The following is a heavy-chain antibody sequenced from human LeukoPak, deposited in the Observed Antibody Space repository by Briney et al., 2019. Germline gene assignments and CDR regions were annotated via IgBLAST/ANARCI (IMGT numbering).Heavy chain of an antibody. CDR1: GFTFSDYW. CDR3: ARGDNRYKKLPH. J-gene: IGHJ1*01. CDR2: INSDGSST. V-gene: IGHV3-74*01. Sequence: GGSLRLSCAASGFTFSDYWMHWVRQAPDEGLVWVSRINSDGSSTNYADSVKGRFTISRDNAKSTLYLHMNSLRAEDTAIYYRARGDNRYKKLPHWGQGTLVTVSS. D-gene: IGHD3-9*01.